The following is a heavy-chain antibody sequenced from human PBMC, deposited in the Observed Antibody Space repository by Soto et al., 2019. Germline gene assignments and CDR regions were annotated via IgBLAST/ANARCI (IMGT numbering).Heavy chain of an antibody. CDR2: IIPIFGSA. Sequence: VKVSSVAPGGTFSSYAICLGPPPPGEGHEWMGGIIPIFGSANYAQKFQGRVTITSDESTSTSYMEQSSLKSEDTAVYYCAMDFLRYFDWSPDAAYYYYGMYVWGQGTTVTVSS. D-gene: IGHD3-9*01. CDR3: AMDFLRYFDWSPDAAYYYYGMYV. CDR1: GGTFSSYA. J-gene: IGHJ6*02. V-gene: IGHV1-69*01.